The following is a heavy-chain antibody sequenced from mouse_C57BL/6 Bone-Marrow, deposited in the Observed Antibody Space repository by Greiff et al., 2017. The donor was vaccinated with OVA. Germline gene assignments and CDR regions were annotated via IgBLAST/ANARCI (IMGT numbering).Heavy chain of an antibody. CDR3: AREGYYYGSSLFAY. D-gene: IGHD1-1*01. CDR1: GYTFTSYW. J-gene: IGHJ3*01. Sequence: QVTLKESGAELVRPGTSVKLSCKASGYTFTSYWMHWVKQRPGQGLEWIGVFDPSDSYTNYNQKFKGKATLTVDTSSSTAYMQLSSLTSEDSAVYYCAREGYYYGSSLFAYWGQGTLVTVSA. CDR2: FDPSDSYT. V-gene: IGHV1-59*01.